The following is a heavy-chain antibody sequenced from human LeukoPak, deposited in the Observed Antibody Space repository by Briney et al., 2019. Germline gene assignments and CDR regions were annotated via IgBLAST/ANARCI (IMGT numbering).Heavy chain of an antibody. CDR3: ARELESVPDY. CDR1: GFTFSSHG. J-gene: IGHJ4*02. D-gene: IGHD5/OR15-5a*01. Sequence: GGSLRLSCAASGFTFSSHGMNWVRQAPGKGLEWVSYISSSSSTIYYADSVKGRFTISRDNAKNSLYLQMNSLRAEDTAVYYCARELESVPDYWGQGTLVTVSS. CDR2: ISSSSSTI. V-gene: IGHV3-48*01.